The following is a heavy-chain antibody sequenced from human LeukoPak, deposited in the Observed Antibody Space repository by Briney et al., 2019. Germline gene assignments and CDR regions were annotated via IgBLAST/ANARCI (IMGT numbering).Heavy chain of an antibody. CDR3: ARVGDYGAFDM. V-gene: IGHV3-64*02. CDR2: ISNNGGGGTT. Sequence: GGSLRLSCAASGFIFSSYSMHWVRQAPGKGLQYVSAISNNGGGGTTYYADFVEDRFIISRDNSKNTLYLQMDSLRAEDMAVYYCARVGDYGAFDMWGQGTMVTVSS. CDR1: GFIFSSYS. J-gene: IGHJ3*02. D-gene: IGHD4-17*01.